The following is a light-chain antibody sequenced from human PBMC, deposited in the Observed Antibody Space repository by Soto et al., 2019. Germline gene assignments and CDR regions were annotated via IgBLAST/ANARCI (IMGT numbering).Light chain of an antibody. CDR1: QGITRD. V-gene: IGKV1-17*01. Sequence: DIQMTQSPSSLSASVGDRVSITCRASQGITRDLAWYQQKPGKAPKRLIYAASSLQSGVPSRFIGSGSWTEFTLTISSLQPEDFATYYCLQHNSYPYTFGQGTRLEIK. CDR2: AAS. J-gene: IGKJ2*01. CDR3: LQHNSYPYT.